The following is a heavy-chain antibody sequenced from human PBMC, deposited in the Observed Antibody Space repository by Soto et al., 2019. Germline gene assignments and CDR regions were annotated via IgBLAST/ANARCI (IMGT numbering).Heavy chain of an antibody. J-gene: IGHJ4*02. V-gene: IGHV1-18*01. CDR3: ARGGERELLLDTPLPSY. Sequence: ASVKVSCKASGYTFTSYGISWVRQAPGQGLEWMGWISAYNGNTNYAQKLQGRVTMTTDTSTSTAYMELRSLRSDDTAVYYCARGGERELLLDTPLPSYWCQGTLVTVSS. D-gene: IGHD1-26*01. CDR1: GYTFTSYG. CDR2: ISAYNGNT.